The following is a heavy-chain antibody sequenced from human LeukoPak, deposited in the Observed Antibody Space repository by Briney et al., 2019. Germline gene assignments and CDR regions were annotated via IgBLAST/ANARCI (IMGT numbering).Heavy chain of an antibody. J-gene: IGHJ4*02. Sequence: GGSLRLSCAASGFTFSSYAMRWVRQAPGKGLEWVSTISDSGGSTYYADSVKGRFTISRDNSKSTLYLQMNSLRAEDTAVYYCAKGDTSGWYGNFDYWGQGTLGTVSS. D-gene: IGHD6-19*01. CDR1: GFTFSSYA. CDR2: ISDSGGST. V-gene: IGHV3-23*01. CDR3: AKGDTSGWYGNFDY.